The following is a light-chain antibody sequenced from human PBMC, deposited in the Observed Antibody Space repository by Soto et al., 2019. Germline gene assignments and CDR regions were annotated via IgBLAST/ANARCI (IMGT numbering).Light chain of an antibody. J-gene: IGKJ1*01. CDR3: LHDFKYPRT. CDR2: CTF. CDR1: QDIRTD. V-gene: IGKV1-6*01. Sequence: AIQMTQSPSSLSASVGDRVTITCRASQDIRTDFVWYQQKPGKAPRLLIYCTFSLQSGVPSRFSGSGAGPDFTLTISRLQPDDFATYYCLHDFKYPRTFGQGTKVEVK.